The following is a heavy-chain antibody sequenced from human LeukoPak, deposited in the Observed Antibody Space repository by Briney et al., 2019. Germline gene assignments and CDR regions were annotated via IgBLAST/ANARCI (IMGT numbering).Heavy chain of an antibody. V-gene: IGHV1-18*01. J-gene: IGHJ4*02. CDR3: ARGEKPYDY. Sequence: ASVRVSCKASGYTFTYYVMSWVRQAPGQGLEWMGWINAYNGNTNYAQTFQGRVTMTTDTSTSTAYMELTSLRSDDTAVYYCARGEKPYDYWGQGTLVSVSS. CDR1: GYTFTYYV. CDR2: INAYNGNT. D-gene: IGHD1-26*01.